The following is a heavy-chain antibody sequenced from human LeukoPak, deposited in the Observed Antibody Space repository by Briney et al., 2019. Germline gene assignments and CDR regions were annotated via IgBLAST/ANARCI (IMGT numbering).Heavy chain of an antibody. V-gene: IGHV3-48*03. CDR1: GFTFNSFE. D-gene: IGHD5-18*01. Sequence: GGSLRLSCAASGFTFNSFEMNWVRQAPGKGLEWVSYISITGITIYYADSVKGRFTISRDNAKKSLYLQMNSLRAEDTAVYYCARHLSGITGYTYGRGIDYWGQETLVSVSS. CDR2: ISITGITI. CDR3: ARHLSGITGYTYGRGIDY. J-gene: IGHJ4*02.